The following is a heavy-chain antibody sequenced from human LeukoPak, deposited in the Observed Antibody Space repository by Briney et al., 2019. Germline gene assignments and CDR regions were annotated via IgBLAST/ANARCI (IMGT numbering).Heavy chain of an antibody. CDR2: IYYSGST. J-gene: IGHJ4*02. CDR1: GGSISSSSYY. V-gene: IGHV4-39*01. CDR3: ASPSIAAAGPDY. D-gene: IGHD6-13*01. Sequence: SETLSLNRTVSGGSISSSSYYWGWIRQPPGKGLEWIGSIYYSGSTYYNPSLKSRVTISVDTSKNQFSLKLSSVTAADTAVYYCASPSIAAAGPDYWGQGTLVTVSS.